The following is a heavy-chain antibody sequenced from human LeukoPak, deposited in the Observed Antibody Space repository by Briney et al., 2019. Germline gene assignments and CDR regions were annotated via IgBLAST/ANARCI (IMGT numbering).Heavy chain of an antibody. CDR3: ARELYSSGWYNWFDP. Sequence: SQTLSLTCAISGDSVSSDSAAWNWIRQSPSRGLEWLGRTYYRSKWYTDYAVSVKSRININPDTSKNQFSLQLNSVTPEDTAVYYCARELYSSGWYNWFDPWGQGTLVTVSS. V-gene: IGHV6-1*01. CDR2: TYYRSKWYT. J-gene: IGHJ5*02. D-gene: IGHD6-19*01. CDR1: GDSVSSDSAA.